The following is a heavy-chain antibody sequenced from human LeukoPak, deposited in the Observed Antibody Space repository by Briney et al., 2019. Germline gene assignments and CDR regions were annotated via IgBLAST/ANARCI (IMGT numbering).Heavy chain of an antibody. CDR3: ARVGVLRGAFDI. Sequence: SETLSLTCTVSGGSISSYYWSWIRQPPGKGLEWIGYIYYSGSTNYSPSLKSRVTISVDTSKNQFSLKLSSVTAADTAVYYCARVGVLRGAFDIWGQGTMVTVSS. CDR1: GGSISSYY. V-gene: IGHV4-59*01. J-gene: IGHJ3*02. CDR2: IYYSGST. D-gene: IGHD2/OR15-2a*01.